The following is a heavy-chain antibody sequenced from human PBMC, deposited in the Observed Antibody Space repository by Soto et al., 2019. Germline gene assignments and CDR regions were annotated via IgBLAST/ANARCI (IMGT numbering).Heavy chain of an antibody. CDR1: GFTFSSYG. CDR3: ARDRRTYCSGGSCYSGWFDP. J-gene: IGHJ5*02. V-gene: IGHV3-33*01. Sequence: GGSLRLSFAASGFTFSSYGMHWVRQAPGKGLEWVAVIWYDGSNKYYADSVKGRFTISRDNSKNTLYLQMNSLRAEDTAVYYCARDRRTYCSGGSCYSGWFDPWGQGTLVTVSS. CDR2: IWYDGSNK. D-gene: IGHD2-15*01.